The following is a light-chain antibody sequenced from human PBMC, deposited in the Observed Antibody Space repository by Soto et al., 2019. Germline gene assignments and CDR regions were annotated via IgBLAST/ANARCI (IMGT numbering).Light chain of an antibody. CDR2: AAS. CDR3: QQYYSYPPYT. J-gene: IGKJ4*01. Sequence: AIRMTQSPSSFSASTGDRVTITCRASQGISSYLAWYQQKPGKAPKLLIYAASTLQSGVPSRFSGSGSGTEFTLTISCLQSEDFATYYCQQYYSYPPYTVGGGTKVEIK. V-gene: IGKV1-8*01. CDR1: QGISSY.